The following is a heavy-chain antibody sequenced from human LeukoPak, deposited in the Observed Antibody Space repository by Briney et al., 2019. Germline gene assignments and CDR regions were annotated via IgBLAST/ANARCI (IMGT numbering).Heavy chain of an antibody. CDR2: ISYDGSNK. J-gene: IGHJ4*02. CDR3: ATKGRRSDFDY. V-gene: IGHV3-30*03. Sequence: GRSLRLSCAASGFTFSSYGMHWVRQAPGKGLEWVAIISYDGSNKYYADSVKGRFTISRDNSKNTLYLQMNSLRAEDTAVYYCATKGRRSDFDYWGQGTLVTVSS. CDR1: GFTFSSYG.